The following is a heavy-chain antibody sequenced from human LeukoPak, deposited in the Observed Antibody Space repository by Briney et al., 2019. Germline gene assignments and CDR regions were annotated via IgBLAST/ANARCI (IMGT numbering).Heavy chain of an antibody. CDR2: ISSSSSYT. J-gene: IGHJ3*02. D-gene: IGHD2-2*01. CDR3: ARGGHCSSTSCYRVGGAFDI. V-gene: IGHV3-11*06. CDR1: GFTFSDYY. Sequence: GGSLRLSCAASGFTFSDYYMSWIRQAPGKGLEWVSYISSSSSYTNYADSVKGRFTISRDNAKNSLYLQMNSLRAEDTAVYYCARGGHCSSTSCYRVGGAFDIWGQGTMVTVSS.